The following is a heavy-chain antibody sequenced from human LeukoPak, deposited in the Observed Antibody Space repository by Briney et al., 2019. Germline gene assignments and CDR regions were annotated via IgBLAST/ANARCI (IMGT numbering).Heavy chain of an antibody. CDR3: ARGADYDFRTWAFDF. CDR1: GGSISSYY. CDR2: IYTSGST. D-gene: IGHD3-3*01. J-gene: IGHJ3*01. Sequence: SETLSLTCTVSGGSISSYYWGWIRQPAGNGLEWIGRIYTSGSTNYNPSLKSRVTMSVDTSKNQFSLKLSSVTAADTAVYYSARGADYDFRTWAFDFWGQGKMVTVSS. V-gene: IGHV4-4*07.